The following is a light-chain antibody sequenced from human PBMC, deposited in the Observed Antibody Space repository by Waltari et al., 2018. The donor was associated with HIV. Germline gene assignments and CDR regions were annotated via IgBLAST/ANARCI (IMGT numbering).Light chain of an antibody. Sequence: EIVLTQSPGTLSLSPGETATLSCRASQTINNNFFAWYQQSSGQAPRLHIYGVSSRATGIPDRFRASGSGTDFTLTISRLEPEDFAVYYCQHYGGSPLYTFGQGTKLEIK. CDR3: QHYGGSPLYT. J-gene: IGKJ2*01. CDR1: QTINNNF. V-gene: IGKV3-20*01. CDR2: GVS.